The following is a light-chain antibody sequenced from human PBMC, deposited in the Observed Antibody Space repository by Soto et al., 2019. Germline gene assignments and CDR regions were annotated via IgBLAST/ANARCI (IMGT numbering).Light chain of an antibody. V-gene: IGKV3D-15*01. CDR3: QQYSRWPPEIT. J-gene: IGKJ4*01. CDR1: HSVTRN. Sequence: VVLTQSPATLSVSPGERATLSCRSNHSVTRNLAWYQQKPVQAPRLVIYDASTRATGIPARFSGSGSGTEFTLTISSLQSEDFAVYYCQQYSRWPPEITFGGGTRVDVK. CDR2: DAS.